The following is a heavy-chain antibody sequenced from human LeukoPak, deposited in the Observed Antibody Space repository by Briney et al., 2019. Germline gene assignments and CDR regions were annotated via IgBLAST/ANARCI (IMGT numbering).Heavy chain of an antibody. V-gene: IGHV4-59*01. CDR2: IYYSGST. CDR3: ARLSVIVGAALEYYYYYMDV. D-gene: IGHD1-26*01. CDR1: GGSISSYY. Sequence: SETLSLTCTVSGGSISSYYWSWIRQPPGKGLEWIGYIYYSGSTNYNPSLKSRVTISVDTSKNQFSLKLSSVTTADTAVYYCARLSVIVGAALEYYYYYMDVWGQGTTVTVSS. J-gene: IGHJ6*03.